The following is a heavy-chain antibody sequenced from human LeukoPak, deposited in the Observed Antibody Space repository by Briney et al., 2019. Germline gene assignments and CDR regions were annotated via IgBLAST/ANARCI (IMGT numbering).Heavy chain of an antibody. J-gene: IGHJ6*03. CDR2: IRYDGSNK. V-gene: IGHV3-30*02. D-gene: IGHD1-26*01. Sequence: GGSLRLSCAASGFTFSSYGMHWVRQAPGKGLEWVAFIRYDGSNKYYADSVKGRFTISRDNSKNTLYLQMNSLRAEDTAVYYCAKDGGAKYYYYYMDVWGKGTTVTISS. CDR3: AKDGGAKYYYYYMDV. CDR1: GFTFSSYG.